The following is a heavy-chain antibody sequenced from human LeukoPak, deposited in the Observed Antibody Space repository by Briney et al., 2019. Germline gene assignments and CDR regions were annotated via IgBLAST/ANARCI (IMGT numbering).Heavy chain of an antibody. CDR2: IKQDGSEK. CDR3: ARGATYGDFYYYGMDV. CDR1: GFTFSSYW. Sequence: GGSLRLSCAASGFTFSSYWMSWVRQAPGKGLEWVANIKQDGSEKYYVDSVKGRFTISRDNAKNSLYLQMNSLRAEDTAVYYCARGATYGDFYYYGMDVWGQGTTVTVSS. D-gene: IGHD4-17*01. V-gene: IGHV3-7*01. J-gene: IGHJ6*02.